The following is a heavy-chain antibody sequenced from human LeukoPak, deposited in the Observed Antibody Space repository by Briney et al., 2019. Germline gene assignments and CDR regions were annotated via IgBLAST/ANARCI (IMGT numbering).Heavy chain of an antibody. CDR1: GFTFSNYW. CDR2: INQDGSEK. D-gene: IGHD3-10*01. Sequence: GGSLRLSRAASGFTFSNYWMSWVRQAPGKGLEWVANINQDGSEKHYVDSVKGRFTISRDNAQNSLSLQINSLRAEYTAVYYCARSYRGPSAFDIWGQGTMVSVSS. V-gene: IGHV3-7*01. CDR3: ARSYRGPSAFDI. J-gene: IGHJ3*02.